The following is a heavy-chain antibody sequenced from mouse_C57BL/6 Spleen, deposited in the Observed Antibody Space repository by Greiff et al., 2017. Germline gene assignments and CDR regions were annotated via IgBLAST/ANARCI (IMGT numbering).Heavy chain of an antibody. CDR2: INYDGSST. Sequence: EVMLVESEGGLVQPGSSMKLSCTASGFTFSDYYMAWVRQVPEKGLEWVANINYDGSSTYYLDSLKSRFIISRDNAKNILYLQMSSLKSEDTATYYCAREIYYDYDIYFDYWGQGTTLTVSS. V-gene: IGHV5-16*01. J-gene: IGHJ2*01. CDR1: GFTFSDYY. D-gene: IGHD2-4*01. CDR3: AREIYYDYDIYFDY.